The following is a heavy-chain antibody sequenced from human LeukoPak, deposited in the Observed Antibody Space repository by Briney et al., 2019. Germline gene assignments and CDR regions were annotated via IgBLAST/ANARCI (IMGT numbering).Heavy chain of an antibody. Sequence: ASVTVSCKASGYTFTGYYMHWVRQAPGQGLEWMGWINPNSGGTNYAQKFQGRVTMTRDTSISTAYMELSRLRSDDTAVYYCARAPTGWNHVHSLDYWGQGTLVTVSS. CDR2: INPNSGGT. V-gene: IGHV1-2*02. J-gene: IGHJ4*02. D-gene: IGHD1-14*01. CDR1: GYTFTGYY. CDR3: ARAPTGWNHVHSLDY.